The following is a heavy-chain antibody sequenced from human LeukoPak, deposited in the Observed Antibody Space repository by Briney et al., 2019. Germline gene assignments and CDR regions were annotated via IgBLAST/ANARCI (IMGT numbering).Heavy chain of an antibody. CDR2: ISGSGGST. V-gene: IGHV3-23*01. Sequence: GGSLRLSCAASGFTFSSYAMSWVRQAPGKGLEWVSAISGSGGSTCHADSVKGRFTISRDNSQNTLYLQMKSLRAEDTAVYYCAKPHPGRERRARIDYLGQGTLVTVSS. CDR1: GFTFSSYA. J-gene: IGHJ4*02. CDR3: AKPHPGRERRARIDY. D-gene: IGHD5-12*01.